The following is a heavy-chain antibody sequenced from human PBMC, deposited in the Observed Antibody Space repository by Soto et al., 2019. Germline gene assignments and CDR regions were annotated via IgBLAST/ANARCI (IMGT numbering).Heavy chain of an antibody. CDR1: LCSRSSFS. V-gene: IGHV5-10-1*01. CDR2: IDPSDSYT. J-gene: IGHJ4*02. Sequence: GGALKVPYKGSLCSRSSFSICWVHPVPGKGLEWMGRIDPSDSYTNYSPSFQGHVTISADKSISTAYLQWSSLKASDTAMYYCARHRFAAMDPVDYWGQGSLVTISS. D-gene: IGHD5-18*01. CDR3: ARHRFAAMDPVDY.